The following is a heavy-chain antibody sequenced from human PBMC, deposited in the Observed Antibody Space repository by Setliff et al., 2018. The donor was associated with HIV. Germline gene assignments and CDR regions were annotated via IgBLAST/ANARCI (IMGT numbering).Heavy chain of an antibody. D-gene: IGHD5-18*01. CDR2: IYPGDSSS. CDR1: GYSFSRYW. Sequence: PGESLKISCEGSGYSFSRYWIGWVRQMPGKGLEWMGVIYPGDSSSKYSPSFQGQVTISVDTSISTAYLQWNSLKASDTAIYYCARHPIHTYGYGAFDFWGRGTLGTVSS. J-gene: IGHJ4*02. V-gene: IGHV5-51*01. CDR3: ARHPIHTYGYGAFDF.